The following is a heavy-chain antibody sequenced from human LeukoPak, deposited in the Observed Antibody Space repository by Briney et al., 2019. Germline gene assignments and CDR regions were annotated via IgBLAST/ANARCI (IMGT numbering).Heavy chain of an antibody. CDR1: GFTFSSYA. D-gene: IGHD3-16*01. Sequence: GGSLRLSCAASGFTFSSYAMSWVRQAPGKGLEWVSAISGSGGSTYYADSVKGRFTISRDNSRDTLYLQMNSLRAEDTAVYYCAKGYYDYVWGSYYFDYWRQGTLVTVSS. CDR2: ISGSGGST. J-gene: IGHJ4*02. V-gene: IGHV3-23*01. CDR3: AKGYYDYVWGSYYFDY.